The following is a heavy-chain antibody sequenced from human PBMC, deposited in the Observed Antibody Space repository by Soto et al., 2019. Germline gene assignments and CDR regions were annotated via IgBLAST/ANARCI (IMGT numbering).Heavy chain of an antibody. D-gene: IGHD3-22*01. V-gene: IGHV3-43D*04. J-gene: IGHJ3*02. Sequence: PGGSLRLSCAASGFTFDDYAMHWVRQAPGKGLEWVSLISWDGGSTYYADSVKGRFTISRDNSKNSLYLQMNSLRAEDTALYYCAKDIRDYYDSSGSFDAFDIWGQGTMVTVSS. CDR3: AKDIRDYYDSSGSFDAFDI. CDR2: ISWDGGST. CDR1: GFTFDDYA.